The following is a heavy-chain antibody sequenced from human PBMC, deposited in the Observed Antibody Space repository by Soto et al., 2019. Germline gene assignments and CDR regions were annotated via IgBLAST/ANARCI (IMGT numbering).Heavy chain of an antibody. CDR3: ARIDLTVAGPHDN. V-gene: IGHV4-38-2*01. CDR2: IYYIGRT. CDR1: GYSISSGYY. D-gene: IGHD6-19*01. Sequence: SETLSLTCAVFGYSISSGYYWGWVRQPPGRGLEWIGSIYYIGRTNCNPSLKSRVTMSVNTSKNQFSLNLSSVTATDTAVYYCARIDLTVAGPHDNWGPGTLVTLSS. J-gene: IGHJ4*02.